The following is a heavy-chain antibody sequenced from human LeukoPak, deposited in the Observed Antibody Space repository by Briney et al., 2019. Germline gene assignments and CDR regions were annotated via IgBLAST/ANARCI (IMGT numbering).Heavy chain of an antibody. CDR3: ARGQQQLSPFDP. Sequence: EPSETLSLTCAVYGGSFSGYYWSWIRQPPGKGLEWIGEINHSGSTNYNPSLKSRVTISVDTSKNQFSLKLSSVTAADTAVYYCARGQQQLSPFDPWGQGTLSPSPQ. D-gene: IGHD6-13*01. CDR2: INHSGST. V-gene: IGHV4-34*01. CDR1: GGSFSGYY. J-gene: IGHJ5*02.